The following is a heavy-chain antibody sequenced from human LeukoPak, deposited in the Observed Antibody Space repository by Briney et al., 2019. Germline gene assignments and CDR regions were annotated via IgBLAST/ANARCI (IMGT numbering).Heavy chain of an antibody. D-gene: IGHD6-19*01. CDR1: GYTFTSYA. J-gene: IGHJ4*02. Sequence: GASVKVSCKASGYTFTSYAMHWVRQAPGQRLEWMGWINAGNGNTKYSQKFQGRVTITRDTSASTAYMELSSLRSEDTAVYYCARDLSSPWGQWLVRRVVGFDYWGQGTLVPVSS. CDR3: ARDLSSPWGQWLVRRVVGFDY. CDR2: INAGNGNT. V-gene: IGHV1-3*01.